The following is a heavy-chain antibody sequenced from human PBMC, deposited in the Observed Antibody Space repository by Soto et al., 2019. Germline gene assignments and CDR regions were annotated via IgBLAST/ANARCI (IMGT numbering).Heavy chain of an antibody. CDR2: IYHSGST. Sequence: SETLSLTCAVSGGSISSGGYSWSWIRQPPGKGLEWIGYIYHSGSTYYNPSLKSRVTISVDRSKNQFSLKLSSVTAADTAVYYCAREGPIAAAGRSVRYFDYWGQGTLVTVSS. J-gene: IGHJ4*02. CDR1: GGSISSGGYS. V-gene: IGHV4-30-2*01. CDR3: AREGPIAAAGRSVRYFDY. D-gene: IGHD6-13*01.